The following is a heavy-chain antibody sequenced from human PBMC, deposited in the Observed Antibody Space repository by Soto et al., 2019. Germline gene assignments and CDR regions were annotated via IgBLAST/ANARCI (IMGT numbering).Heavy chain of an antibody. CDR2: IIPIFGTA. J-gene: IGHJ4*02. V-gene: IGHV1-69*13. D-gene: IGHD3-3*01. CDR3: ASPYDFWSGYYSFDY. Sequence: SVKVSCKASGGTFSSYAISWVRQAPGQGLEWMGGIIPIFGTANYAQKFQGRVTITADESTSTAYMELSSLRSEDTAVYYCASPYDFWSGYYSFDYWGQGTLVTVSS. CDR1: GGTFSSYA.